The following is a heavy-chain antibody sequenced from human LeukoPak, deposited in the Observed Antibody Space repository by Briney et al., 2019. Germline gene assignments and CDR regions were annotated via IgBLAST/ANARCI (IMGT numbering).Heavy chain of an antibody. V-gene: IGHV3-64D*06. CDR1: GLTFSLYS. CDR2: ISTNGGST. J-gene: IGHJ3*02. Sequence: GGSLRLSCSASGLTFSLYSMHWVRQAPGKGLEYVSGISTNGGSTYYADSVKGRFTISRDNSKNTLYLQMSTLRAEDTSVYYCSRGGGIGGFDIWGKGTMVTVSS. D-gene: IGHD2-15*01. CDR3: SRGGGIGGFDI.